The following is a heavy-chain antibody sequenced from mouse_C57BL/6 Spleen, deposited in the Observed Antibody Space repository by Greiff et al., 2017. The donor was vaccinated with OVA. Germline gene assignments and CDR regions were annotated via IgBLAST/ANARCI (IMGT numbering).Heavy chain of an antibody. CDR3: AKGYSKTFDY. Sequence: QVQLKESGAELARPGASVKLSCKASGYTFTSYGISWVKQRTGQGLEWIGEIYPRSGNTYYNEKFKGKATLTADKSSSTAYMELRSLTSEDSAVYFCAKGYSKTFDYWGQGTTLTVSS. D-gene: IGHD2-5*01. CDR1: GYTFTSYG. V-gene: IGHV1-81*01. CDR2: IYPRSGNT. J-gene: IGHJ2*01.